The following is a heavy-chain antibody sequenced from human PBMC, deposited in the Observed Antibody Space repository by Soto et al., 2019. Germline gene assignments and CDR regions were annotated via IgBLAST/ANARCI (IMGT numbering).Heavy chain of an antibody. Sequence: GESLKISCKGSGYSFTSYWISWVRQMPGKGLEWMGRIDPSDSYTNYSPSFQGHVTISADKSISTAYLQWSSLKASDTAMYYCARNGMVVVPAAPTSYYYYGMDVWGQGTTVTVSS. CDR1: GYSFTSYW. D-gene: IGHD2-2*01. CDR2: IDPSDSYT. V-gene: IGHV5-10-1*01. J-gene: IGHJ6*02. CDR3: ARNGMVVVPAAPTSYYYYGMDV.